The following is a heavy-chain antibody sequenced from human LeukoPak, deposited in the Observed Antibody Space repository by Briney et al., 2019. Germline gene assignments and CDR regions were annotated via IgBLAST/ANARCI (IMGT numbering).Heavy chain of an antibody. CDR2: IYYSGST. V-gene: IGHV4-30-4*01. CDR1: GGSISSGDYY. D-gene: IGHD3-10*01. J-gene: IGHJ5*02. Sequence: PSETLSLTCTVSGGSISSGDYYWSWIRQPPGKGLEWIGYIYYSGSTYYNPSLKNRVTISVDTSKNQFSLKLSSVTAADTAVYYCARVFGPDTMVLGAGVGWFDPWGQGTLVTVSS. CDR3: ARVFGPDTMVLGAGVGWFDP.